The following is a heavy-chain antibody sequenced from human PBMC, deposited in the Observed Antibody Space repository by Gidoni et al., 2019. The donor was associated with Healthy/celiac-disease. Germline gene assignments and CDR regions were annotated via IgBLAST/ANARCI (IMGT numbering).Heavy chain of an antibody. J-gene: IGHJ4*02. Sequence: EVQLVESGGGLVQPGGSLRLSCAASGFTVSSNYMSWVRQAPGKGLEWVSVIYSGGSTYYADSVKGRFTISRDNSKNTLYLQMNSLRAEDTAVYYCARDRSGSHFDYWGQGTLVTVSS. CDR2: IYSGGST. CDR1: GFTVSSNY. V-gene: IGHV3-66*02. CDR3: ARDRSGSHFDY. D-gene: IGHD1-26*01.